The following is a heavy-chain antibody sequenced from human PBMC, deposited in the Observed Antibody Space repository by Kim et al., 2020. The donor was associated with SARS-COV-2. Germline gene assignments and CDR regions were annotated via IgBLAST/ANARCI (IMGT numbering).Heavy chain of an antibody. J-gene: IGHJ4*02. D-gene: IGHD6-19*01. Sequence: GGSLRLSCAASGFTFSSYSMNWVRQAPGKGLEWVSSISSSSSYIYYADSVKGRFTISRDNAKNSLYLQMNSLRAEDTAVYYCARDHPPGGSGGGSVWGQGTLVTVSS. CDR1: GFTFSSYS. CDR3: ARDHPPGGSGGGSV. V-gene: IGHV3-21*01. CDR2: ISSSSSYI.